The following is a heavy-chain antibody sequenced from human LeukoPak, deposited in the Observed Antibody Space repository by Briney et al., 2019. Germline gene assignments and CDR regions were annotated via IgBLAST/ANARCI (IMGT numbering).Heavy chain of an antibody. CDR2: IKPGGSEK. Sequence: PGGSLRLSCAASGFTFRNYWMNWVRQAPGKGLEWVANIKPGGSEKRYVDSVKGRFTISRDNAKNSLYLQMNSLSAEDTAVYYCARVVGTDEGADYWGQGTLVTVSS. D-gene: IGHD1-7*01. J-gene: IGHJ4*02. CDR3: ARVVGTDEGADY. CDR1: GFTFRNYW. V-gene: IGHV3-7*04.